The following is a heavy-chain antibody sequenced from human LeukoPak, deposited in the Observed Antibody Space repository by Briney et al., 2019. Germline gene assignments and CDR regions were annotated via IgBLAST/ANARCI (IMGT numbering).Heavy chain of an antibody. V-gene: IGHV3-21*01. CDR3: AREYDFWSGYTIYYFDY. D-gene: IGHD3-3*01. CDR2: ISSSSSYI. CDR1: GFTFSSYS. J-gene: IGHJ4*02. Sequence: GRSLRLSCAASGFTFSSYSMNWVRQAPGKGLEWVSSISSSSSYIYYADSVKGRFTISRDNAKNSLYLQMNSLRAEDTAVYYCAREYDFWSGYTIYYFDYWGQGTLVTVSS.